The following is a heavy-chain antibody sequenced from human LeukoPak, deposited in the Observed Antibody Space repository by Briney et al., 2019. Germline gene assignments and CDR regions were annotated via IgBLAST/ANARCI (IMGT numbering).Heavy chain of an antibody. D-gene: IGHD4-17*01. V-gene: IGHV4-39*01. CDR2: IYYSGST. Sequence: PSETLSLTXSVSGGSISTNSYYWDWICQPPGKGLEWIGSIYYSGSTYYNPSLKSRVTISVDTSKNQFSLRLSSVTAADTAVYYCATRRVSYGDYEYWGQGSLVTVSS. CDR3: ATRRVSYGDYEY. J-gene: IGHJ4*02. CDR1: GGSISTNSYY.